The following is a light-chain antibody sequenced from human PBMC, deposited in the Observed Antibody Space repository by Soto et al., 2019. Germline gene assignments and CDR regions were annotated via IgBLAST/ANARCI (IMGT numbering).Light chain of an antibody. CDR1: SSDIGAFNY. Sequence: QSALTQPASVSGSPGQSITISCNGTSSDIGAFNYVSWYQQHPGKVPKLMIYEVTNRPSGLSNRFSGSKSGNTASLTISGLQAEDEAEYFSSSYSSTSTLYVFGTGTKLTVL. J-gene: IGLJ1*01. CDR3: SSYSSTSTLYV. V-gene: IGLV2-14*01. CDR2: EVT.